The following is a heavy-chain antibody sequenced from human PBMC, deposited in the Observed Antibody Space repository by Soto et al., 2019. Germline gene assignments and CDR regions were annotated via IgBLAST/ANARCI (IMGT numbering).Heavy chain of an antibody. CDR3: ARLRFLEWSAQYYYYYGMDV. V-gene: IGHV3-30-3*01. D-gene: IGHD3-3*01. CDR2: ISYDGSNK. CDR1: GFTFSSYA. Sequence: GGSLRLSCAASGFTFSSYAMHWVRQAPGKGLEWVAVISYDGSNKYYADSVKGRFTISRDNSKNTLYLQMNSLRAEDTAVYYCARLRFLEWSAQYYYYYGMDVWGQGTTVTVSS. J-gene: IGHJ6*02.